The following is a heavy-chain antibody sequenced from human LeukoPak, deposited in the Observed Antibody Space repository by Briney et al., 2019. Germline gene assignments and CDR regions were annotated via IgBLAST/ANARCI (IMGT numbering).Heavy chain of an antibody. CDR1: GYTFTSYG. CDR2: ISAYNGNT. J-gene: IGHJ3*02. D-gene: IGHD3-22*01. V-gene: IGHV1-18*01. CDR3: AKDRRYYYDSSGYPDAFDI. Sequence: ASVKVSCKASGYTFTSYGISWVRQAPGQGLEWMGWISAYNGNTNYAQKLQGRVTMTTDTSTSTAYMELRSLRSDDTAVYYCAKDRRYYYDSSGYPDAFDIWGQGTMVTVSS.